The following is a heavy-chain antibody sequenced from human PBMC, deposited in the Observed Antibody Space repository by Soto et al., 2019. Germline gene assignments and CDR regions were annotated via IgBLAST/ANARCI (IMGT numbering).Heavy chain of an antibody. V-gene: IGHV4-39*01. Sequence: PSETLSLTCTVSGGSISSSSYYWGWIRQPPGKGLEWIGSIYYSGSTYYNPSLKSRVTISVDTSKNQFSLKLSSVTAADTAVYYCASGPTPLDIVVVVAAPPDWFDPWGQGTLVTVSS. CDR3: ASGPTPLDIVVVVAAPPDWFDP. CDR2: IYYSGST. D-gene: IGHD2-15*01. J-gene: IGHJ5*02. CDR1: GGSISSSSYY.